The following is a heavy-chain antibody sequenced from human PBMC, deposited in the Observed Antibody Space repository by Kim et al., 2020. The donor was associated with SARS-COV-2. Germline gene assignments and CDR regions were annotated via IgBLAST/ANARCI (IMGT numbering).Heavy chain of an antibody. J-gene: IGHJ4*02. CDR3: ASTGIAVAGTSNFDY. D-gene: IGHD6-19*01. Sequence: PSIKSRVTIAVDTSKNQFSLKLSSVTAADTAVYYCASTGIAVAGTSNFDYWGQGTLVTVSS. V-gene: IGHV4-39*01.